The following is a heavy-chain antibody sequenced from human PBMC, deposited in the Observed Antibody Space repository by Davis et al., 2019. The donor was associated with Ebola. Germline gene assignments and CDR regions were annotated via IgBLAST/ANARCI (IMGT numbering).Heavy chain of an antibody. CDR2: IYTGDSDT. J-gene: IGHJ3*02. V-gene: IGHV5-51*01. Sequence: GESLKISCKDSGNSFTSHWIGWVLQMPGKGLDWMGIIYTGDSDTRYSPSFRGQVTISADKSMKTAFLQWSSLKASDSGMYYCASLRRTITGMDDGFDIWGQGTMVTVSS. CDR3: ASLRRTITGMDDGFDI. CDR1: GNSFTSHW. D-gene: IGHD2-8*02.